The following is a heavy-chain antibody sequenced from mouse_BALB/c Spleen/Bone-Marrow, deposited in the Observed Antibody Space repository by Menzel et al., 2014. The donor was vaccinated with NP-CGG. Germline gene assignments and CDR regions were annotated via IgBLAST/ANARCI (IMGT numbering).Heavy chain of an antibody. J-gene: IGHJ1*01. Sequence: QVQLQQSGPELVKPGASLKMSCKASGYTFTSYYIHWVKQRPGQGLEWIGWIYPGDGSTKYNEKFKGKTTLTADKSSSTAYMLLSSLTSEDSAIYFCAKSYGYGGGYFDVWGAGTTVTVSS. D-gene: IGHD2-2*01. V-gene: IGHV1S56*01. CDR2: IYPGDGST. CDR1: GYTFTSYY. CDR3: AKSYGYGGGYFDV.